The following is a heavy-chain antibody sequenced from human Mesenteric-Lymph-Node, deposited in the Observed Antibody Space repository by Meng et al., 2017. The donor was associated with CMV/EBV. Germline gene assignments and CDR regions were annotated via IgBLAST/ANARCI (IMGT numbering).Heavy chain of an antibody. V-gene: IGHV3-30*04. Sequence: GGSLRLSCVASGFTFSTYAMHWVRQAPGKGLEWVAVISNDGNNQYYVDSVKGRFTISRDNSKNTLYMQMNSLRPEDTAVYFCARLRVAIGINGALDIWGQGTMVTVSS. CDR1: GFTFSTYA. D-gene: IGHD1-20*01. CDR3: ARLRVAIGINGALDI. CDR2: ISNDGNNQ. J-gene: IGHJ3*02.